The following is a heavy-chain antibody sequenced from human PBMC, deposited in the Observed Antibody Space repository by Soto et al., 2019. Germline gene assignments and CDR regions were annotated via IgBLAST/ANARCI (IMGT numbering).Heavy chain of an antibody. J-gene: IGHJ4*02. CDR2: INPSGGST. D-gene: IGHD3-22*01. Sequence: QVQLVQSGAEVKKPGASVKVSCKASGYTFTSYYMHWVRQAPGQGLEWMGIINPSGGSTSYAQKFQGRVTMTRDTSTSTVYMELSSLRSEDTAVYYCARMYYYDSSGYYPSTFDYWGQGTLVTVSS. V-gene: IGHV1-46*01. CDR3: ARMYYYDSSGYYPSTFDY. CDR1: GYTFTSYY.